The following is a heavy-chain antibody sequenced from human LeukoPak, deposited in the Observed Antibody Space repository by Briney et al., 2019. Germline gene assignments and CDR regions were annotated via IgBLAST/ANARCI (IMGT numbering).Heavy chain of an antibody. V-gene: IGHV3-30*02. CDR3: SKGDDYGATTRLPKYNWFDP. CDR1: GFTFTACA. Sequence: GGSLRLSCAAYGFTFTACAMHWVRQAPGKGLEWVAYIRYDGSNKNYADSVKGRFTISRDNSKDMLYLQMNSLRPEDTAVYYCSKGDDYGATTRLPKYNWFDPWGQGTLVTVSS. J-gene: IGHJ5*02. CDR2: IRYDGSNK. D-gene: IGHD4/OR15-4a*01.